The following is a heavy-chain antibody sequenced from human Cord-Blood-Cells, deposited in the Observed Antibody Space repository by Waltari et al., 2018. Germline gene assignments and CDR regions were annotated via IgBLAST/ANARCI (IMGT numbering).Heavy chain of an antibody. D-gene: IGHD5-12*01. CDR3: ASSPRIYSGYDVDY. CDR2: IYHSGST. Sequence: QVQLQESGPGLVKPSETLSLTCAVSGYSISSGYYWGWIRQPPGKGLEWIGSIYHSGSTYYNPSLKSRVTISVDTSKNQFSLKLSSVTAADTAVYYCASSPRIYSGYDVDYWSQGTLVTVSS. CDR1: GYSISSGYY. J-gene: IGHJ4*02. V-gene: IGHV4-38-2*01.